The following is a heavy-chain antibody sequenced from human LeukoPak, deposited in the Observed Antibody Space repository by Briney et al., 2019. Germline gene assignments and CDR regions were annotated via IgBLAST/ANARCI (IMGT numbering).Heavy chain of an antibody. D-gene: IGHD5-18*01. CDR3: ARVKGYSYGYFPFDY. V-gene: IGHV1-2*02. J-gene: IGHJ4*02. Sequence: ASVKVSCKASGYTFTGYYMHWVRQATGQGLEWMGWINPNSGGTNYAQKFQGRVTMTRDTSISTAYMELSRLRSDDTAVYYCARVKGYSYGYFPFDYWGQGTLVTVSS. CDR2: INPNSGGT. CDR1: GYTFTGYY.